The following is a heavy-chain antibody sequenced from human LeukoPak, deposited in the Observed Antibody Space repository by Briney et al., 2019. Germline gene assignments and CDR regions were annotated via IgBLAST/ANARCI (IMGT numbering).Heavy chain of an antibody. CDR1: GFTFNDYW. CDR3: ARDFMAY. J-gene: IGHJ4*02. V-gene: IGHV3-7*03. Sequence: PGGSLRLSCAASGFTFNDYWMSWVRQAPGKGPEWVAKVKPDGSEKYYADSVKGRFTISRVNAKSSLYLQMNSLRAEDTAIYYCARDFMAYWGQGILVTVSS. CDR2: VKPDGSEK. D-gene: IGHD5-24*01.